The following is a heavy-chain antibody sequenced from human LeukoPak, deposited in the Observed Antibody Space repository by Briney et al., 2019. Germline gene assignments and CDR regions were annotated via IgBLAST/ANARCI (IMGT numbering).Heavy chain of an antibody. V-gene: IGHV3-23*01. CDR2: ISGSGGST. Sequence: GGSLRLSCAASGFTFSSYAMSWVRQAPGKGLEWVSAISGSGGSTYYADSEKGRFTISRDNSKNTLYLQMNSLRAEDTAVYYCAKDPAALLWFGELSPVDYWGQGTLVTVSS. J-gene: IGHJ4*02. CDR3: AKDPAALLWFGELSPVDY. D-gene: IGHD3-10*01. CDR1: GFTFSSYA.